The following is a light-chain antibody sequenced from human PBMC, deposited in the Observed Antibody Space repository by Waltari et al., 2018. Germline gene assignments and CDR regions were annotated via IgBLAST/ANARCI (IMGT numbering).Light chain of an antibody. Sequence: EIVMTQSPATLSVSPGERATLSCRASQSVRSNSAWYQQKPGQAPRLLIYGASTRATGIPARFSGSGSGTEFTLTISSLQSEDFAVYYCQQYNNWPLWTFGQGTKLEIK. J-gene: IGKJ1*01. V-gene: IGKV3-15*01. CDR1: QSVRSN. CDR2: GAS. CDR3: QQYNNWPLWT.